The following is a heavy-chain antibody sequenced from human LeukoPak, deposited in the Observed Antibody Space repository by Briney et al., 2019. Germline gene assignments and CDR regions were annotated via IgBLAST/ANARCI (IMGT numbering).Heavy chain of an antibody. CDR3: ASDESELLGIGDFDY. CDR1: GFTLSSYA. V-gene: IGHV3-30-3*01. J-gene: IGHJ4*02. CDR2: ISYDGSNK. Sequence: GGSLRLSCAASGFTLSSYAMHWVRQAPGKGLEWVAVISYDGSNKYYADSVKGRFTISRDNSKNTLYLQMNSLRAEDTAVYYCASDESELLGIGDFDYWGQGTLVTVSS. D-gene: IGHD1-26*01.